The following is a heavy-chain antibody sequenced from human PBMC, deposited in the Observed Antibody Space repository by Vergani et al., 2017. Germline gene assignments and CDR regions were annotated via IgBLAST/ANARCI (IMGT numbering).Heavy chain of an antibody. CDR3: ARGYEVLLWFGEFFYYMDV. D-gene: IGHD3-10*01. CDR1: GFTFSSYS. V-gene: IGHV3-48*04. J-gene: IGHJ6*03. Sequence: EVQLVESGGGLVQPGGSLRLSCAASGFTFSSYSMNWVRQAPGKGLEWVSYISSSSSTIYYADSVKGRFTISRDNAKNSLYLQMNSLRAEDTAVYYCARGYEVLLWFGEFFYYMDVWGKGTTVTVSS. CDR2: ISSSSSTI.